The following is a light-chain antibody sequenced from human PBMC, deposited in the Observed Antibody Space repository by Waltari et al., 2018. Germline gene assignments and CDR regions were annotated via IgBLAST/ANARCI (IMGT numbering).Light chain of an antibody. CDR2: DVN. CDR3: SSYTSSSTWV. Sequence: WYQQHQGKAPNLMIYDVNKRPSGIANRFSGSKSGNTASLTISGLQAEDEADYYCSSYTSSSTWVFGGGTKLTVL. J-gene: IGLJ3*02. V-gene: IGLV2-14*04.